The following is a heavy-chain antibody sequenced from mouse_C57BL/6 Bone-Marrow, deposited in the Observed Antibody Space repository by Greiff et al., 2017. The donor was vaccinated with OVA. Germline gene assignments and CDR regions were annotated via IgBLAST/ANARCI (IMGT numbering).Heavy chain of an antibody. CDR1: GYTFTSYG. D-gene: IGHD3-1*01. J-gene: IGHJ2*01. CDR2: IYPRSGNT. V-gene: IGHV1-81*01. CDR3: AMGTAQATDFDY. Sequence: VKLVESGAELARPGASVKLSCKASGYTFTSYGISWVKQRTGQGLEWIGEIYPRSGNTYYNEKFKGKATLTADKSSSTAYMELRSLTSEDSAVYFCAMGTAQATDFDYWGQGTTLTVSS.